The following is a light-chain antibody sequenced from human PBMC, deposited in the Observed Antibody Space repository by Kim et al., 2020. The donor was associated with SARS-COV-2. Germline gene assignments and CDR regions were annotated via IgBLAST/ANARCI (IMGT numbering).Light chain of an antibody. CDR2: AAS. CDR3: QKYNGAPRT. CDR1: QGISDY. J-gene: IGKJ1*01. Sequence: ASVGDRVTIACRASQGISDYLAWYQQKPGKVPKLLIYAASTLQSGVPSRFSGSGSGTDFTLTISSLQPEDVATYYCQKYNGAPRTFGQGTKVDIK. V-gene: IGKV1-27*01.